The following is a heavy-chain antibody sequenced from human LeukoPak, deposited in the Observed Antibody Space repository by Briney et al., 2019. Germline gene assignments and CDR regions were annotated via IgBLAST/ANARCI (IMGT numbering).Heavy chain of an antibody. V-gene: IGHV4-39*02. CDR3: AKEERSMPAAGRGY. Sequence: SETLSLTGTVAGGCISSSSYYWCWIRKPPGKGLTWIGSIYYTGATYYNPSVKSRVTMSVDTSKNQFSLELSSVTAADTAVYYCAKEERSMPAAGRGYWGQGTLVTVSS. CDR1: GGCISSSSYY. CDR2: IYYTGAT. J-gene: IGHJ4*02. D-gene: IGHD6-13*01.